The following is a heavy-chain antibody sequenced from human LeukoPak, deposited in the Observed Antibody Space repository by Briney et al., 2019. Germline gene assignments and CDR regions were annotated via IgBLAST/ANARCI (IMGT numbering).Heavy chain of an antibody. CDR3: ATGTTGGYSSGWSRY. CDR1: GFTFSRYG. J-gene: IGHJ4*02. D-gene: IGHD6-19*01. V-gene: IGHV3-23*01. CDR2: ISGSAIDT. Sequence: GGSLRLSCAASGFTFSRYGMSWVRQAPGKGLEWVSSISGSAIDTFYADSVKGRFTISRDNSKNTLFLQMNSLRAEDTAVYYCATGTTGGYSSGWSRYWGQGTLVTVSS.